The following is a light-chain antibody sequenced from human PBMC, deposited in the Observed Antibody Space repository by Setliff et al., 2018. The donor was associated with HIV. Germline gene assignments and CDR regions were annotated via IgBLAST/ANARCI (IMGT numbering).Light chain of an antibody. Sequence: SALTQPASVSGSPGQSIAISCTGTSNDVGSYNLVSWYQQHPGKAPKLMIYDVSKRPSGVSNRFSGFKSGNTASLTISGLQAEDEADYYCCSYAGSGTYVFGTGTKVTVL. J-gene: IGLJ1*01. CDR1: SNDVGSYNL. CDR2: DVS. CDR3: CSYAGSGTYV. V-gene: IGLV2-23*02.